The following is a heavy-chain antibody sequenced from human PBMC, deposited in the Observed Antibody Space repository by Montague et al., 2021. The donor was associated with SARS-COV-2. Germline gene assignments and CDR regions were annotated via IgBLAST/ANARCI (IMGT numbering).Heavy chain of an antibody. CDR1: GGSITDRTYY. Sequence: SETLSLTCSVSGGSITDRTYYWGCIRQSPGKGLEWIGEINHSGGTNYNPSLKSRVTISVDTSKNQFSLKLSSLTAADTAVYYCARGLTDVTVILVFVGASLYFDSWGQGALVTVSS. V-gene: IGHV4-39*07. CDR2: INHSGGT. D-gene: IGHD3-22*01. CDR3: ARGLTDVTVILVFVGASLYFDS. J-gene: IGHJ4*02.